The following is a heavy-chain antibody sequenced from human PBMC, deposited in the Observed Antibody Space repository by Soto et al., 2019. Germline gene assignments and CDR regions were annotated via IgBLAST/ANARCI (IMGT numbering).Heavy chain of an antibody. J-gene: IGHJ6*02. Sequence: QVQLVQSGAEVKKPGSSVNVSCKASGGTFSSYAISWVRQAPGQGLEWMGGIIRIFGTANYAQKFQGRVTITADESTSTAYMERSSLRSEDTAVYYCARRGAGYHAYYYYNGMDAWGQGTTVTVSS. CDR3: ARRGAGYHAYYYYNGMDA. D-gene: IGHD5-12*01. CDR1: GGTFSSYA. CDR2: IIRIFGTA. V-gene: IGHV1-69*12.